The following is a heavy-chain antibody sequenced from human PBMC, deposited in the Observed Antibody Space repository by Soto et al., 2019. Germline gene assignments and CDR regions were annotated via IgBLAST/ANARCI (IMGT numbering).Heavy chain of an antibody. CDR2: ISGSGGST. CDR3: AKLGREDFWSGYWADY. D-gene: IGHD3-3*01. J-gene: IGHJ4*02. V-gene: IGHV3-23*01. Sequence: GGSLRLSCAASGFTFSSYAMSWVRQAPGKGLEWVSAISGSGGSTYYADSVKGRFTISRDNSKNTLYLQMNSLRAEDTAVYYCAKLGREDFWSGYWADYWGQGTLVTVSS. CDR1: GFTFSSYA.